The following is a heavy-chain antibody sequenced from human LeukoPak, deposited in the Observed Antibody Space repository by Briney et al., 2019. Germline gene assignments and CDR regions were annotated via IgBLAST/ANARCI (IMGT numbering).Heavy chain of an antibody. CDR2: ISTAGDT. J-gene: IGHJ4*02. Sequence: SRRLSWAAAGFTFSSYEMHWVRQATGKGLEWDSAISTAGDTYYLDSVKGRFTISRENAKNSLYLQMNSLRAGDTAVYYCVALGDRIYWGQGTMVTVSS. V-gene: IGHV3-13*04. CDR3: VALGDRIY. CDR1: GFTFSSYE. D-gene: IGHD2-21*02.